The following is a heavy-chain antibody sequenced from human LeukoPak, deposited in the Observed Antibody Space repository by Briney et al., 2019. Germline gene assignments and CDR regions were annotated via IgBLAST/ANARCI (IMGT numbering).Heavy chain of an antibody. Sequence: PSETLSLTCAVYGGSFSGYYWSWIRQPPGKGLEWIGEINHSGSTNYNPSLKSRVTISVDTSKNQFSLKLSSVTAADTAVYYCARTAVAGTKDFDYWGQGTLVTVSS. CDR1: GGSFSGYY. V-gene: IGHV4-34*01. CDR3: ARTAVAGTKDFDY. J-gene: IGHJ4*02. CDR2: INHSGST. D-gene: IGHD6-19*01.